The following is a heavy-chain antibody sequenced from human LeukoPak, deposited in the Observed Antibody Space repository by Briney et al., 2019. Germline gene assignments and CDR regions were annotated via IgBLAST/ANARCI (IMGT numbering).Heavy chain of an antibody. CDR1: GFTFSTYE. V-gene: IGHV3-48*03. Sequence: GGSLRLSCAASGFTFSTYEMNWVRQAPGKGLEWVSYITDSGRTIYYADSVKGRFTISRDNAKNSLYLQMNSLRPEDTAKYFCVRKTATEEDYFDNWGQGTPVTVSS. CDR2: ITDSGRTI. J-gene: IGHJ4*02. CDR3: VRKTATEEDYFDN.